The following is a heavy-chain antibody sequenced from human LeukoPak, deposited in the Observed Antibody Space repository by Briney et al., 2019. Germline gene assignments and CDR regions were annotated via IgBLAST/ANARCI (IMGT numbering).Heavy chain of an antibody. CDR3: ARVGGPGAFDV. CDR2: ITNDGGTT. D-gene: IGHD2-15*01. Sequence: GGSLRLSCVASGFSFSGYAMHWVRQAPGKGLEYVSAITNDGGTTCYANSVKGRFTISRDNSKNTLYLQMGSLRAEDMAVYYCARVGGPGAFDVWGQGTMVTVSS. J-gene: IGHJ3*01. CDR1: GFSFSGYA. V-gene: IGHV3-64*01.